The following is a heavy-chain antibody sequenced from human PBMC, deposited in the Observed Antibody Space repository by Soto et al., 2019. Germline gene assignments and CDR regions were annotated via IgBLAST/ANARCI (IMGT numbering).Heavy chain of an antibody. D-gene: IGHD2-15*01. J-gene: IGHJ4*02. CDR1: GISVITSDYY. CDR3: AGFVVPASRNSDFDY. Sequence: ETLSLTCTVSGISVITSDYYWGWVRQPPGKGLDWIGNIYYSGSTFYNPSLRSRVTISVDTSKNQFSLKLNSVTAADTAVYFCAGFVVPASRNSDFDYWGQGTLVTVSS. CDR2: IYYSGST. V-gene: IGHV4-39*01.